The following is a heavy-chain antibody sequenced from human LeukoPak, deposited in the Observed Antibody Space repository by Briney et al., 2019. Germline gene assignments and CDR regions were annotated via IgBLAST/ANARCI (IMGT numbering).Heavy chain of an antibody. CDR2: MNPNSGNT. D-gene: IGHD3-9*01. J-gene: IGHJ5*02. Sequence: ASVKVSCKASGYTFTSYDINWVRQATGQGLEWMGWMNPNSGNTGYAQKFQGRVTMTRSTSISTAYMELSSLRSEDTAVYYCARGVDILTGSNWFDPWGQGTLATVSS. CDR3: ARGVDILTGSNWFDP. V-gene: IGHV1-8*01. CDR1: GYTFTSYD.